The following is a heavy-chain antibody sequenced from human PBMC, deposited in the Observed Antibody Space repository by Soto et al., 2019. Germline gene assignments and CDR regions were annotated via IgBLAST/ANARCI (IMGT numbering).Heavy chain of an antibody. CDR3: ARSAYYDILTGYYPGNLDY. CDR1: FYTFTGYY. D-gene: IGHD3-9*01. J-gene: IGHJ4*02. Sequence: VKVSRKASFYTFTGYYMHWVRQAPGQGLEWMGWINPNSGGTNYAQKFQGRVTMTRDTSISTAYMELSRLRSDDTAVYYCARSAYYDILTGYYPGNLDYWGQGTLVTVSS. V-gene: IGHV1-2*02. CDR2: INPNSGGT.